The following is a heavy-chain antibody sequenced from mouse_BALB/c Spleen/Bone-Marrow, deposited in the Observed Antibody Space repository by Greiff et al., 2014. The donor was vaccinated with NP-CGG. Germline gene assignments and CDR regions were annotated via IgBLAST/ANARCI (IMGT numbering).Heavy chain of an antibody. D-gene: IGHD4-1*01. CDR2: IWGDGST. V-gene: IGHV2-6-7*01. CDR3: TRDLGHYAMDY. Sequence: VQVVESGPGLVAPSQSLSITCTVSGFSLTGYGVNWVRQPPGKGLEWLGMIWGDGSTDYNSALKSRLSISNDNSKSQVFLKMNSLQTDDAARYYCTRDLGHYAMDYWGQGTSVTVSS. CDR1: GFSLTGYG. J-gene: IGHJ4*01.